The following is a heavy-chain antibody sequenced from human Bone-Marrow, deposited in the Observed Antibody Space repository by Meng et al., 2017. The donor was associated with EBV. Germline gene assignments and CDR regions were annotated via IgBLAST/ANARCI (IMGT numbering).Heavy chain of an antibody. Sequence: GQVVAAGAGVKKPGASGEVPCQGSGYNFTGHYMHWVRPAPGQGLEWMGRIDPNSGGADYAQKFQGGVTMTRDTSISTFYMELSRLTSDDTAVYFCARASDYGNDLDYWGQGTLVTVSS. J-gene: IGHJ4*02. CDR2: IDPNSGGA. CDR1: GYNFTGHY. CDR3: ARASDYGNDLDY. V-gene: IGHV1-2*06. D-gene: IGHD4-11*01.